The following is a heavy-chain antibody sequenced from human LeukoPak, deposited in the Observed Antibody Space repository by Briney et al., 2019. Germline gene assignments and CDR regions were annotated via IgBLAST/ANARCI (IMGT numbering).Heavy chain of an antibody. D-gene: IGHD2-8*02. J-gene: IGHJ4*02. CDR2: ISYDGSNK. V-gene: IGHV3-30*04. Sequence: GGSLRLSCAASGFTFSSYAMHWVRQAPGKGLEWVAVISYDGSNKYYADSVKGRFTISRDNYKNTLYLQMNSLRAEDTAVYYCARATGHSFDYWGQGTLVTVSS. CDR1: GFTFSSYA. CDR3: ARATGHSFDY.